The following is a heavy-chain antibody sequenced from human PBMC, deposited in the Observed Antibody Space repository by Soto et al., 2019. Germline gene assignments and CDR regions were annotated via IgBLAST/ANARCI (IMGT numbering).Heavy chain of an antibody. CDR3: PSPPMTTMS. CDR2: ISYDGSNK. D-gene: IGHD4-4*01. V-gene: IGHV3-30*03. CDR1: GFSYSSYD. J-gene: IGHJ5*02. Sequence: QVQLVESGGGVVQPGRSLRLSCAASGFSYSSYDMHWVRQAPGKGLEWVAVISYDGSNKYYADSVKGRFTISRDNSKKTLYLQLNSLRAEDTAVYYCPSPPMTTMSWGQGTLVTVPS.